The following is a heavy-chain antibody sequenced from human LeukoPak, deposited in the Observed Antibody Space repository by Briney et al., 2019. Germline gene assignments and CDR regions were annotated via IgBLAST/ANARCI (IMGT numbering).Heavy chain of an antibody. V-gene: IGHV3-21*01. CDR3: AREEAGSSALFDY. CDR2: ISSSSSYI. CDR1: GFTFSSYS. Sequence: GGSLRLSCAASGFTFSSYSMNWVRQAPGKGLEWVSSISSSSSYIYYADSVKGRFTISRDNAKNSLYLQMNSLRAEGTAVYYCAREEAGSSALFDYWGQGTLVTVSS. D-gene: IGHD6-6*01. J-gene: IGHJ4*02.